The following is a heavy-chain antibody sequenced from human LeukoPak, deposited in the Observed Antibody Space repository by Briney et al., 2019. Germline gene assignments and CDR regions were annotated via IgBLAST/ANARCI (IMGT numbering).Heavy chain of an antibody. V-gene: IGHV1-69*13. J-gene: IGHJ4*02. Sequence: SVKVSCKASGGTFSRITISWVRQAPGQGFEWMGVITPIFGTANFAQKFQCRVSITADESASTAFRELSSLRSEDTAGYYCAREWGLESSGYYYAYWGQGTLVTVSS. CDR1: GGTFSRIT. CDR2: ITPIFGTA. CDR3: AREWGLESSGYYYAY. D-gene: IGHD3-22*01.